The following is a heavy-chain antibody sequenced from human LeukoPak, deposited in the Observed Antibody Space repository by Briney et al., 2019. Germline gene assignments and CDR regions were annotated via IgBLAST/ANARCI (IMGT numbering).Heavy chain of an antibody. CDR3: ASDPPWENDAFDI. V-gene: IGHV3-7*01. J-gene: IGHJ3*02. CDR1: GFTFSSYW. D-gene: IGHD1-26*01. CDR2: IKQDGSEK. Sequence: GGSLRLSCAASGFTFSSYWMSWVRQAPGKGLEWVANIKQDGSEKYYVDSVKGRFTISRDNAKNSLYLQMNSLRAEDTAMYYCASDPPWENDAFDIWGHGTMVTVSS.